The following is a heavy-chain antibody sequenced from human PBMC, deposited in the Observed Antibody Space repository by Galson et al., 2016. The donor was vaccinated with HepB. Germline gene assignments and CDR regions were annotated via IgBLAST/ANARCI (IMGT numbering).Heavy chain of an antibody. CDR3: ARGVFRYFDWLPYLDY. D-gene: IGHD3-9*01. V-gene: IGHV3-7*01. J-gene: IGHJ4*02. Sequence: SLRLSCAASGFSVSGKYMSWARQAPGKGLEWVANIKQDGSEKYYVDSVKGRFTISRDNAKNSLYLQMNHLRAEDTAVYYCARGVFRYFDWLPYLDYWGQGTLVTVSS. CDR1: GFSVSGKY. CDR2: IKQDGSEK.